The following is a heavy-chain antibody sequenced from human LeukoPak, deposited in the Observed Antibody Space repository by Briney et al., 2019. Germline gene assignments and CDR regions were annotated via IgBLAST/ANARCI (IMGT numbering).Heavy chain of an antibody. CDR2: IYSGGST. Sequence: GGSLRLSCAASGFTVSTNYMSWVRQAPGKGLQWVSVIYSGGSTYYADSVKGRFTISRDNSKNTLYLQMNSLRAEDTAVYYCARNYYGSGSYSHISFDSWGQGTLVTVSS. V-gene: IGHV3-66*01. D-gene: IGHD3-10*01. CDR3: ARNYYGSGSYSHISFDS. J-gene: IGHJ4*02. CDR1: GFTVSTNY.